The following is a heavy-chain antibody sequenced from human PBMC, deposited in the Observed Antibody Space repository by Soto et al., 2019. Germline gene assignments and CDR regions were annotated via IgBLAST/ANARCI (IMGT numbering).Heavy chain of an antibody. D-gene: IGHD2-21*02. Sequence: PRGALRVSWAASDFTFSIYTMRWVRQAPGKGLEWVSSITSTSTYIYYRDSLKGRFTISRDNAKNSLYLQMNSLGPGDTAVYYCARDGARDRGDKGFDYWGQGTVVTVSS. CDR1: DFTFSIYT. CDR2: ITSTSTYI. J-gene: IGHJ4*02. CDR3: ARDGARDRGDKGFDY. V-gene: IGHV3-21*01.